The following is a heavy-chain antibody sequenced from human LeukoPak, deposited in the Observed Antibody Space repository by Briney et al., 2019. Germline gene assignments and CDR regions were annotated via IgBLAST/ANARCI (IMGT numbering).Heavy chain of an antibody. CDR1: GGSFSGYY. Sequence: PSETLSLTCAVYGGSFSGYYWSWIRQPPVKGLEWIGEINHSGSTNYNPSLKSRVTISVDTSKNQFSLKLSSVTAADTAVYYCATQSYYYDSSGYYYWFDPWGQGTLVTVSS. D-gene: IGHD3-22*01. J-gene: IGHJ5*02. V-gene: IGHV4-34*01. CDR2: INHSGST. CDR3: ATQSYYYDSSGYYYWFDP.